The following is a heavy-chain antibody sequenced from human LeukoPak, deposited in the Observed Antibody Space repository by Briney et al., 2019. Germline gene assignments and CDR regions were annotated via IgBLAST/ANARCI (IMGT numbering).Heavy chain of an antibody. Sequence: GGSLRLSCAASGFTFDDHAMHWVRQAPGKGLEWVSGLSWNSGSIDYADSVKGRFTISRDNAKNSLYLQMNSLRAEDTALYYCAKGPGMATVKRYLDYWGQGTLVTVSS. CDR3: AKGPGMATVKRYLDY. CDR2: LSWNSGSI. CDR1: GFTFDDHA. D-gene: IGHD5-24*01. V-gene: IGHV3-9*01. J-gene: IGHJ4*02.